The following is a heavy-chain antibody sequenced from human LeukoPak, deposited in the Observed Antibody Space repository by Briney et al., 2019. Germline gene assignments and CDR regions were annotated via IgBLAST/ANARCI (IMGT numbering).Heavy chain of an antibody. J-gene: IGHJ6*04. CDR2: ISSNGGST. D-gene: IGHD6-19*01. Sequence: GGSLRLSCSASGFTFSSYAMHWVRQAPGKGLEYVSAISSNGGSTYYADSVKGRFTISRDNSKNTLYLQMGSLRAEDTAVYYCVKDRVAGRDYYYGMDVWGKGTTVAVSS. CDR1: GFTFSSYA. V-gene: IGHV3-64D*06. CDR3: VKDRVAGRDYYYGMDV.